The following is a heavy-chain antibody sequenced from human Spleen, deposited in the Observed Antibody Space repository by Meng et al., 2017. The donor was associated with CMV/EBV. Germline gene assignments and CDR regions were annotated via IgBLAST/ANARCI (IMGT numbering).Heavy chain of an antibody. Sequence: SQTLSLTCAVYGGSFSGYYWSWIRQPPGKGLEWIGEINHSGSTNYNPSLKSRVTISVDTSKNQFSLKLSSVTAADTAVYYCARGVEAAASGFFYYWGQGTLVTVSS. D-gene: IGHD6-13*01. CDR2: INHSGST. J-gene: IGHJ4*02. CDR3: ARGVEAAASGFFYY. V-gene: IGHV4-34*01. CDR1: GGSFSGYY.